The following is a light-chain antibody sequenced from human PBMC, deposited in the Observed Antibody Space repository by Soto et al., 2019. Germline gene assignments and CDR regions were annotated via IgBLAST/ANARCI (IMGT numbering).Light chain of an antibody. Sequence: DIQMTQSPSSLSASVGDRLTIICRASQSIGDNLNWYQQKPGTAPNLLIYAASSLQSGVPSRFSGSGSGTDFTLTISNLQPEDFVSYFCQQSFNTPPTFGRGTKVDIK. CDR3: QQSFNTPPT. CDR1: QSIGDN. V-gene: IGKV1-39*01. J-gene: IGKJ4*01. CDR2: AAS.